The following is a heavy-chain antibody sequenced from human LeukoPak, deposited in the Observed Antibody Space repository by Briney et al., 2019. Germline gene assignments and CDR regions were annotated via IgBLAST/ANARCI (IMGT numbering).Heavy chain of an antibody. Sequence: PGGSLRLSCAASGFPFSSYGMHWVRQAPGKGLEWVAFIRYDGSNKYYADSVKGRFTISRDNSKNTLYLQMNSLRAEDTAVYYCASRAAWTISPWGQGTLVTVSS. CDR2: IRYDGSNK. CDR3: ASRAAWTISP. V-gene: IGHV3-30*02. CDR1: GFPFSSYG. D-gene: IGHD3/OR15-3a*01. J-gene: IGHJ5*02.